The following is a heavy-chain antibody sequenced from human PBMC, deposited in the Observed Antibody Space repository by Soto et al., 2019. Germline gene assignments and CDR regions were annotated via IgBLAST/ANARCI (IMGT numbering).Heavy chain of an antibody. D-gene: IGHD3-16*01. Sequence: QVQLVESGGDLVRPGGYLRLSCAASGFTFSDHSMGWIRQSPGKGLEFMSSISGSSLRTFYGDSVKGRFTISRDNAKNSLHLQINSLRAEDTAVYYCASLLLVSYEDYYYMYLWCKGTTVAVSS. CDR3: ASLLLVSYEDYYYMYL. CDR2: ISGSSLRT. V-gene: IGHV3-11*01. J-gene: IGHJ6*03. CDR1: GFTFSDHS.